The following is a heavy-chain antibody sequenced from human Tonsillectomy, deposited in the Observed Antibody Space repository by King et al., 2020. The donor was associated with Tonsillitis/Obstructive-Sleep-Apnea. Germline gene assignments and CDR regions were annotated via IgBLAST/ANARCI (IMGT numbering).Heavy chain of an antibody. D-gene: IGHD2-21*02. Sequence: VQLVESGGGLVKPGGSLRISCIASGFTFYNAWMSWVRQDPGKGLDCIGRIKTKIDGVTTDYAAPVKGRFTISRDDSKNTLYLQMNSLKIEDTAVYYCTTDWGDNDPYDIWGQGTVVTVSS. CDR3: TTDWGDNDPYDI. CDR2: IKTKIDGVTT. J-gene: IGHJ3*02. V-gene: IGHV3-15*01. CDR1: GFTFYNAW.